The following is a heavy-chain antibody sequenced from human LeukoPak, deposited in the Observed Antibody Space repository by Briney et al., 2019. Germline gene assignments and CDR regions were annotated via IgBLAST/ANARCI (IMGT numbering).Heavy chain of an antibody. J-gene: IGHJ4*02. D-gene: IGHD6-13*01. CDR2: VNGDGSST. CDR1: GFTFSSYA. V-gene: IGHV3-74*01. CDR3: ARDGIAAVDFDY. Sequence: SGGSLRLSCAASGFTFSSYAMSWVRQAPGKGLVWVSRVNGDGSSTNYADSVKGRFTISRDNAKNTLYLQMNSLRAEDTAVYYCARDGIAAVDFDYWGQGILVTVSS.